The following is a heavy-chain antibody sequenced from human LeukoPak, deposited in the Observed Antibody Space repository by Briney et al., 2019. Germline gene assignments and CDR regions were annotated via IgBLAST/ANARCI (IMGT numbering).Heavy chain of an antibody. J-gene: IGHJ4*02. CDR1: GLTFSNYG. CDR3: AKDGGLWVSAHWGDS. Sequence: QSGGSLRLSCAASGLTFSNYGMHWVRQAPGKGLEWVSTITTSDGNTYYADSVKGRFTVSRDNSKNTLFLQMNSLRAEDTAVYYCAKDGGLWVSAHWGDSWGRGTLVTVSS. CDR2: ITTSDGNT. D-gene: IGHD7-27*01. V-gene: IGHV3-23*01.